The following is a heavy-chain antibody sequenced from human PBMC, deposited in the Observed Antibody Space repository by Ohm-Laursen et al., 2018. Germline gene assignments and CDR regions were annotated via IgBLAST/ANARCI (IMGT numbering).Heavy chain of an antibody. Sequence: TLSLTCTVSGGSISNYYWSWIRQPPGKGLEWIGYIYYSGSTNHNPSLKSRVTISVDTSKNQFSLKLGSVTAADTAVYYCARHRGDKYNWFDPWGQGTLVTVSS. D-gene: IGHD3-10*01. V-gene: IGHV4-59*01. CDR1: GGSISNYY. J-gene: IGHJ5*02. CDR3: ARHRGDKYNWFDP. CDR2: IYYSGST.